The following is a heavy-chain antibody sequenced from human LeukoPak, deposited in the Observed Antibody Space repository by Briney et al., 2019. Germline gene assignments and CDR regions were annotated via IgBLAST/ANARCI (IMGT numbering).Heavy chain of an antibody. Sequence: GASVKVSCKASGYTFTSYDITRVRQATGQGLEWMGWMNTNSGNTGYAQKFKGRVTITRNNSISTAYMELSSLRSEDTAVYYCARLDSSGWYRLGYYYLDVWGKGTTVTVSS. CDR3: ARLDSSGWYRLGYYYLDV. CDR2: MNTNSGNT. J-gene: IGHJ6*03. V-gene: IGHV1-8*03. D-gene: IGHD6-19*01. CDR1: GYTFTSYD.